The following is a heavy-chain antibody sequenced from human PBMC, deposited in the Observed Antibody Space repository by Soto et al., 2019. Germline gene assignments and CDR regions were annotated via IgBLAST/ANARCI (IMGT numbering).Heavy chain of an antibody. Sequence: QVTLKESGPVLVKPTETLTLTCTVSGFSLSNARMGVSWIRQPPGKALEWLAHIFSNDEKSYSTSLKSRLTIPNDTSKSQVVLTMTNMDPVDTATYYCARIHDYGDYVDAFDIWGQGTMVTVSS. V-gene: IGHV2-26*01. D-gene: IGHD4-17*01. CDR1: GFSLSNARMG. J-gene: IGHJ3*02. CDR3: ARIHDYGDYVDAFDI. CDR2: IFSNDEK.